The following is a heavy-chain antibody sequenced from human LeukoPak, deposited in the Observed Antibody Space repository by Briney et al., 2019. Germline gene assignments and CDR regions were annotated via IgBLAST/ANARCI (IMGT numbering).Heavy chain of an antibody. CDR2: INPNSGGT. CDR3: ARLHSSGWYSGRLWFDP. D-gene: IGHD6-19*01. V-gene: IGHV1-2*02. CDR1: GYTFTGYY. J-gene: IGHJ5*02. Sequence: ASVKVSCKASGYTFTGYYMHWVRQAPGQGLEWMGWINPNSGGTNYAQKFQGRVTMTRDTSISTAYMELSRLRSDDTAVYYCARLHSSGWYSGRLWFDPWGQGTLVTVSS.